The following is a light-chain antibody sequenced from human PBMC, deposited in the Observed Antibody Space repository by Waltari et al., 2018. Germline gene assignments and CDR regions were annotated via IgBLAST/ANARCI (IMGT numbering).Light chain of an antibody. CDR3: QQRSNWLLT. CDR2: DAS. CDR1: QSVSSY. Sequence: EIVLTQSPATLSLSPGERATLSCRASQSVSSYLAWYQQKPGHAPRLLIYDASNRATGIPARFSGSGSGTDFTLTISSLEPEDFAVYYCQQRSNWLLTFGGGTKVEIK. J-gene: IGKJ4*01. V-gene: IGKV3-11*01.